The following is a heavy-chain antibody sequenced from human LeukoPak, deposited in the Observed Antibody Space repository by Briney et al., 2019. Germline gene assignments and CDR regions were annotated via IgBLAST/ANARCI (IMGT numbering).Heavy chain of an antibody. CDR1: GGSISSSSYY. D-gene: IGHD2-21*02. J-gene: IGHJ1*01. CDR2: IYYSGST. CDR3: ARLRAYCGGDCYSALFQH. Sequence: SETLSLTCTVSGGSISSSSYYWGWLRQPPGKGLEWIGSIYYSGSTYYNPSLKSRVTISVDTSKNQFSLKLSSVTAADTAVCYCARLRAYCGGDCYSALFQHWGQGTLVTVSS. V-gene: IGHV4-39*01.